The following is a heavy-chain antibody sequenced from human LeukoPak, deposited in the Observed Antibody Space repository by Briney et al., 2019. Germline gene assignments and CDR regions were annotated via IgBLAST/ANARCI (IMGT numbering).Heavy chain of an antibody. D-gene: IGHD3-22*01. CDR2: IYHNGST. CDR1: GGSISSSTW. J-gene: IGHJ6*03. CDR3: TRGSIAYYYMDV. Sequence: SETLSLTCAVSGGSISSSTWWSWVRQPPGKGLEWIGEIYHNGSTNYNPSLKSRVTISIDTSKNQFSLKLSSVTAADTAVYYCTRGSIAYYYMDVWGKGTTVTISS. V-gene: IGHV4-4*02.